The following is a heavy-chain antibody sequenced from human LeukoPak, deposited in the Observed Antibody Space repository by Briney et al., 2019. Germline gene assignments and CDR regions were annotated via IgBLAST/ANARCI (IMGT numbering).Heavy chain of an antibody. CDR3: ARAQLAPTYDFWSGYPHFDY. D-gene: IGHD3-3*01. CDR1: GGSFSGYY. CDR2: IYYSGST. Sequence: SETLSLTCAVYGGSFSGYYWSWIRQPPGKGLEWIGYIYYSGSTYYNPSLKSRVTISVDTSKNQFSLKLSSVTAADTAVYYCARAQLAPTYDFWSGYPHFDYWGQGTLVTVSS. J-gene: IGHJ4*02. V-gene: IGHV4-34*09.